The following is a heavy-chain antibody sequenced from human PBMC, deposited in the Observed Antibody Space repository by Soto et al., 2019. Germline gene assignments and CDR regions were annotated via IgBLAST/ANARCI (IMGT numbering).Heavy chain of an antibody. V-gene: IGHV1-2*04. CDR3: ARDRWGYSGYDAGVVYYYYYGMDV. J-gene: IGHJ6*02. D-gene: IGHD5-12*01. Sequence: ASVKVSCKASGYTFTGYYMHWVRQAPGQGLEWMGWINPNSGGTNYAQKFQGWVTMTRDTSISTAYMELSRLRSDDTAVYYCARDRWGYSGYDAGVVYYYYYGMDVWG. CDR1: GYTFTGYY. CDR2: INPNSGGT.